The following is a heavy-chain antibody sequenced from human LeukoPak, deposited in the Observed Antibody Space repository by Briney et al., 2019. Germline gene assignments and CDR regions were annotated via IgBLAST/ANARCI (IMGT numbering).Heavy chain of an antibody. J-gene: IGHJ4*02. CDR1: GFTFSSYE. CDR3: ARVWVYLDY. CDR2: ISSSGSTI. D-gene: IGHD3-10*01. V-gene: IGHV3-48*03. Sequence: GGSLRLSCAASGFTFSSYELNWVRQAPGKGLEWVSYISSSGSTIYYADSVKGRFTISRDNAKNSLYLQMNSLRAEDTAVYYCARVWVYLDYWGQGTLVTVSS.